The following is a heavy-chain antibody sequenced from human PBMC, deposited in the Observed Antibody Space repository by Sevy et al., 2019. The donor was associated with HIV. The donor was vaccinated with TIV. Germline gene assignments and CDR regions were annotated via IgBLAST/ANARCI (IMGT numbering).Heavy chain of an antibody. CDR1: GGSISSSSYY. V-gene: IGHV4-39*01. Sequence: SETLSLTCTVSGGSISSSSYYWSWIRQPPGKGLEWIGSIYYSGSTYYNPSLKSRVTISVDTSKNQFSLKLSSVTAADTAVYYCARRSAGSSWSQYYYYYGMDVWGQGTTVTVSS. CDR2: IYYSGST. CDR3: ARRSAGSSWSQYYYYYGMDV. D-gene: IGHD6-13*01. J-gene: IGHJ6*02.